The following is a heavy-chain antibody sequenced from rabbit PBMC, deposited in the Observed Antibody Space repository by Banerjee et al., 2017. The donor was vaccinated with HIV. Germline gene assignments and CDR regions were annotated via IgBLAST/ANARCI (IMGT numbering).Heavy chain of an antibody. D-gene: IGHD1-1*01. CDR1: GFSFSNGYV. CDR3: ARKWYSSSTFYYFGL. V-gene: IGHV1S45*01. J-gene: IGHJ4*01. Sequence: QEQLVESGGGLVQPEGSLTLTCTASGFSFSNGYVMCWVRQAPGKGLEWIACINTISGDTVYASWAKGRFTISKTSSTTVTLQMTSLTAADTATYFCARKWYSSSTFYYFGLWGQGTLVTVS. CDR2: INTISGDT.